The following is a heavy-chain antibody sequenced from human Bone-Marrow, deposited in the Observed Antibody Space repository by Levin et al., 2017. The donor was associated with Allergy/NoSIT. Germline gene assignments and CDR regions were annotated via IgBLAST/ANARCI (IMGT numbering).Heavy chain of an antibody. V-gene: IGHV4-39*01. D-gene: IGHD3-10*01. CDR1: FFSLLLLLSS. CDR2: IYYSGST. J-gene: IGHJ3*02. Sequence: SETLSLTFPFSFFSLLLLLSSFFFLLPPPGKGLEWIGSIYYSGSTYYNPSLKSRVTISVDTSKNQFSLKLSSVTAADTAVYYCASLPVLLWFGELLSAFDIWGQGTMVTVSS. CDR3: ASLPVLLWFGELLSAFDI.